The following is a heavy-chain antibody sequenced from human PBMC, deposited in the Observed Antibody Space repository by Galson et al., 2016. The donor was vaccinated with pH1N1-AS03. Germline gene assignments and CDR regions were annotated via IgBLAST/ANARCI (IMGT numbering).Heavy chain of an antibody. Sequence: SETLSLTCAVSGGSMTSPDWWTWVRQPPGKGLEWIGGVHYSGTTCYNPSLNSRVTMSIDKSNNQFSLSLGSVTAADTAVYFCASAGYHTPGYHYWGQGALVTVSS. J-gene: IGHJ4*02. CDR3: ASAGYHTPGYHY. V-gene: IGHV4-4*02. CDR2: VHYSGTT. CDR1: GGSMTSPDW. D-gene: IGHD3-16*02.